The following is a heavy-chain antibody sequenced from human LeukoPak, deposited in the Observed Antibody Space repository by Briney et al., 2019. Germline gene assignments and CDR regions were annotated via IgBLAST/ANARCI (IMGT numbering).Heavy chain of an antibody. CDR3: AREEATARDFDY. CDR2: IYHSGST. Sequence: SGTLSLTCAVSGGSISSSNWWSCVRRPPGKVLELIGEIYHSGSTNYNPSLKSRVTISVDKSKNQFSLKLGSVTAAETAVYYCAREEATARDFDYWGQGTLVTVSS. CDR1: GGSISSSNW. V-gene: IGHV4-4*02. J-gene: IGHJ4*02. D-gene: IGHD5-12*01.